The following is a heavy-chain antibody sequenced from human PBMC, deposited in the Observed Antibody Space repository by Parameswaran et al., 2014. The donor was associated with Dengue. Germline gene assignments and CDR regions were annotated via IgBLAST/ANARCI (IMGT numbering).Heavy chain of an antibody. CDR1: GGSFSGYY. V-gene: IGHV4-34*01. D-gene: IGHD3-16*02. CDR2: INHSGST. Sequence: AGGSLRLSCAVYGGSFSGYYWSWIRQPPGKGLEWIGEINHSGSTNYNPSLKSRVTISVDTSKNQFSLKLSSVTAADTAVYYCARGPFSVWGSYRYFGYWGQGTLVTVSS. CDR3: ARGPFSVWGSYRYFGY. J-gene: IGHJ4*02.